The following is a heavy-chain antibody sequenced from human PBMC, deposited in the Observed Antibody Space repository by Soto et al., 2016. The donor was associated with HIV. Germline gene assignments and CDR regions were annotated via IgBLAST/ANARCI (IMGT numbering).Heavy chain of an antibody. D-gene: IGHD3-3*01. CDR1: GGSISSGSYY. CDR3: AREHDFWSGYYYFDY. J-gene: IGHJ4*02. V-gene: IGHV4-61*02. Sequence: QESGPGLVKPSQTLSLTCTVSGGSISSGSYYWSWIRQPAGKGLEWIGRIYTSGSTNYNPSLKSRVTISVDTSKNQFSLKLSSVTAADTAVYYCAREHDFWSGYYYFDYWGQGTLVTVSS. CDR2: IYTSGST.